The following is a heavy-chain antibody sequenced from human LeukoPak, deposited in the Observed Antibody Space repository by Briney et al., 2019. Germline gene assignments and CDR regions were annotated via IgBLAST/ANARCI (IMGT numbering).Heavy chain of an antibody. Sequence: PSETLSLTCTVSGGSISSYYWSWIRQPPGKGLGWVGYIYYSGSTNYNPSLKSRVTISVDTSKNQFSLKLSSVTAADTAVYYCARVKITFGGVIAYFDYWGQGTLVTVSS. D-gene: IGHD3-16*02. CDR2: IYYSGST. CDR3: ARVKITFGGVIAYFDY. V-gene: IGHV4-59*01. CDR1: GGSISSYY. J-gene: IGHJ4*02.